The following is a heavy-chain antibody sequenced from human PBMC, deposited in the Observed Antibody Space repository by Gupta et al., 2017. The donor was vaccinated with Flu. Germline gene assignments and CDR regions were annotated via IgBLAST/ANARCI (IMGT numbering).Heavy chain of an antibody. CDR2: INPDGSST. J-gene: IGHJ4*02. D-gene: IGHD4-17*01. CDR1: GFTLGNSY. CDR3: ATVTSGC. V-gene: IGHV3-74*03. Sequence: EMQLVESGGGVVQPGGYLRISCEAAGFTLGNSYLQWVRQHPGKGLVWVSRINPDGSSTTYAESVKCRFTISRDNAKNTLYLQMNSLGDDDTAVYYCATVTSGCWGQGTLVTVSS.